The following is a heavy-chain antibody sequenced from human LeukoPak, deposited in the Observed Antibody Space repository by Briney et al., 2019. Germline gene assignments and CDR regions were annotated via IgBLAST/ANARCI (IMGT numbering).Heavy chain of an antibody. J-gene: IGHJ6*03. Sequence: PGGSLRLSCAASGFTFSGSAMHWVRQASGKGLEWVGRIRSKANSYATAYAASVKGRFTISRDDSKNTAYLQMNSLKTEDTAVYYCTRLDYYYMDVWGKGTTVTVSS. V-gene: IGHV3-73*01. D-gene: IGHD6-6*01. CDR1: GFTFSGSA. CDR3: TRLDYYYMDV. CDR2: IRSKANSYAT.